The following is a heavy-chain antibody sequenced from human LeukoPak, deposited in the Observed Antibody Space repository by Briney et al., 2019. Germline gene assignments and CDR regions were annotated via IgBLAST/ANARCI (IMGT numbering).Heavy chain of an antibody. CDR3: AKERTLRAPYYFDY. J-gene: IGHJ4*02. CDR2: ISGSGGST. CDR1: GLTFSSSA. V-gene: IGHV3-23*01. Sequence: PGGSLRLSCAASGLTFSSSAMGWVRQAPGKGLEWVSTISGSGGSTYYADSVKGRFTISRDNSKNTVYLQMNSLRAEDTAVYYCAKERTLRAPYYFDYWGQGSLVTVSS. D-gene: IGHD1-14*01.